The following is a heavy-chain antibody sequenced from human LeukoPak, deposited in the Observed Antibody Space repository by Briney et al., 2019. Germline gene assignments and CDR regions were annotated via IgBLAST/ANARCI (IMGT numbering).Heavy chain of an antibody. V-gene: IGHV3-30*02. J-gene: IGHJ3*02. CDR2: IRYDGGNK. CDR1: GFSFSTYG. CDR3: AKALGSGSSYDALDI. D-gene: IGHD1-26*01. Sequence: GGSLRLPCVASGFSFSTYGINWVRQAPGKGLEWVAFIRYDGGNKYYADSVKGRFTISRDNSKNTLYLQMNSLRVEDTAVYYCAKALGSGSSYDALDIWGQGTMVTVSS.